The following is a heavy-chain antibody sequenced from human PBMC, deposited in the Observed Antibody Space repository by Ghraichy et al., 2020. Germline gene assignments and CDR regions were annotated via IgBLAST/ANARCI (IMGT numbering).Heavy chain of an antibody. Sequence: GGSLRLSCAASGFTLSNYWMHWVRQTPGKGLVWVSRINSDGSDTNYADSVKGRFTISRDNAKSTLYLQMNSLRAEDTAVYYCARGGRADCMSPSCYSSDYWGQGTLVTVSS. CDR1: GFTLSNYW. CDR3: ARGGRADCMSPSCYSSDY. CDR2: INSDGSDT. V-gene: IGHV3-74*01. J-gene: IGHJ4*02. D-gene: IGHD2-2*01.